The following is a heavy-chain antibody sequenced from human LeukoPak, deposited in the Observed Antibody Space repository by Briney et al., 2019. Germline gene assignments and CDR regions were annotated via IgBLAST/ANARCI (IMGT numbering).Heavy chain of an antibody. CDR3: AKDITPVLGSAFDI. D-gene: IGHD1-26*01. J-gene: IGHJ3*02. Sequence: GGSLRLSCAASGFTFDDYAMHWVRQAPGKGLEWVSGISWNSGSIGYADSVKGRFTISRDNAKNSLYLQMNSLRAEDMALYYCAKDITPVLGSAFDIWGQGTMVTVSS. V-gene: IGHV3-9*03. CDR2: ISWNSGSI. CDR1: GFTFDDYA.